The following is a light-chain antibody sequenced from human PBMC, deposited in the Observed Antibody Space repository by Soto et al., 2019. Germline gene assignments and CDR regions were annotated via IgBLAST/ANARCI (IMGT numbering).Light chain of an antibody. J-gene: IGKJ2*01. CDR3: QQSYSTPYT. V-gene: IGKV1-39*01. Sequence: DIQMTQSPSSLSASVGDRVTITCRASQTISNYLSWYQQKPGKAPNLLIYAVSSLHSGVPSRFSSSGSGTDFTLTISSLQPEDFATYYCQQSYSTPYTFGQGTRLGIK. CDR2: AVS. CDR1: QTISNY.